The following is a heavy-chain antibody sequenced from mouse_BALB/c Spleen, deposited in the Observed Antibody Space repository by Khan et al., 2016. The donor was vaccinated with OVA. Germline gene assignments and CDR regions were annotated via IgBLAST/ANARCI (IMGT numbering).Heavy chain of an antibody. V-gene: IGHV1S137*01. J-gene: IGHJ4*01. CDR2: ISTYSGIT. Sequence: QVQLKQSGPELVRPGVSVMISCKGSGYTFTDYAVHWVKQSHAKSLEWIGVISTYSGITDYKQTFKGQATVTVDTSSSTAYMELARLTSEDSAIYYCARNIYYGTGDYAMDYWGQGTSVTVSS. D-gene: IGHD2-1*01. CDR3: ARNIYYGTGDYAMDY. CDR1: GYTFTDYA.